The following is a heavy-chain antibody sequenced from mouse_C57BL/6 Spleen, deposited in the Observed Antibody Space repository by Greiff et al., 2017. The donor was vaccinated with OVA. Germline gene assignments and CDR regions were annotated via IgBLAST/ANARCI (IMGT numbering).Heavy chain of an antibody. J-gene: IGHJ2*01. D-gene: IGHD1-1*01. CDR2: IYPGDGDT. CDR3: ARLLRYYFDY. V-gene: IGHV1-82*01. Sequence: QLKQSGPELVKPGASVKISCKASGYAFSSSWMNWVKQRPGKGLEWIGRIYPGDGDTNYNGKFKGKATLTADKSSSTAYMQLSSLTSEDSAVYFCARLLRYYFDYWGQGTTLTVSS. CDR1: GYAFSSSW.